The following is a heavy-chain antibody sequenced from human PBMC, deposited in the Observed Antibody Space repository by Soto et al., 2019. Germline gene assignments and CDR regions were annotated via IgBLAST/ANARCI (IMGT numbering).Heavy chain of an antibody. V-gene: IGHV3-20*04. CDR1: GFTFDDYA. Sequence: EVQLVESGGGVVRPGGSLRLSCAASGFTFDDYAMSWVRQAPGKGLEWVAGINWNGRSTTYADSLKGRFTISRDNAKNSLHLQINSLRSEDTALCFCASCSRIICYIIASFDYWGQGTLVIVSS. D-gene: IGHD2-2*02. CDR3: ASCSRIICYIIASFDY. CDR2: INWNGRST. J-gene: IGHJ4*02.